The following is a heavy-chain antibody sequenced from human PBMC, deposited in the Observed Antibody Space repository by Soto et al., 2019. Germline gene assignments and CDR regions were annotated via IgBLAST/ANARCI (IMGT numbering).Heavy chain of an antibody. CDR1: GFTVSTYG. V-gene: IGHV3-30*03. CDR3: PSEVASGY. J-gene: IGHJ4*02. Sequence: QVQLVESGGGVVQPGRSLRLSCAVSGFTVSTYGMHWVRQAPGKGLEWVAVISRDGGTKYYADSVKGRFTISRDNSRNTLFLEMNSLRGEDMAVYYCPSEVASGYWGQGTLVTVSS. CDR2: ISRDGGTK.